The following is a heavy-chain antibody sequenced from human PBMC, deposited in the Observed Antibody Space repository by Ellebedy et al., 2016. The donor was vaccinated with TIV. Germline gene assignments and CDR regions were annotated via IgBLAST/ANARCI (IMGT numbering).Heavy chain of an antibody. D-gene: IGHD3-10*01. CDR1: GFTFSDYY. CDR3: TRDLMASNWFDP. V-gene: IGHV3-11*01. Sequence: PGGSLRLSCAASGFTFSDYYMNWIRQAPGKGLEWVSFLSSSGNSIYYAHSVKGRFTISRDNAKNSLYLQMNSLRAEDTAVYYCTRDLMASNWFDPWGQGTLVTVSS. J-gene: IGHJ5*02. CDR2: LSSSGNSI.